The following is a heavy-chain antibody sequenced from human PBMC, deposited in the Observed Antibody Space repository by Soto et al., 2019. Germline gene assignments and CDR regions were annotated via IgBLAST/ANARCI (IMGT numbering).Heavy chain of an antibody. J-gene: IGHJ5*02. V-gene: IGHV4-34*01. D-gene: IGHD4-17*01. CDR1: GGSFSGYY. CDR2: INHSGST. CDR3: ARYAYGDYRFDP. Sequence: QVQLQQWGAGLLKPSETLSLTCAVYGGSFSGYYWSWIRQPPGKGLEWMGEINHSGSTNYNPALKSRVTISVDTSKNQFPLKLSSVTAADTAVYYCARYAYGDYRFDPWGQGTLVTVSS.